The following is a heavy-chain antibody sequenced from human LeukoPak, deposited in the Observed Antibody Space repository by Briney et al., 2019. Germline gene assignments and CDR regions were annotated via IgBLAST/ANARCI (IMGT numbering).Heavy chain of an antibody. CDR1: GGSISSGGYS. CDR3: ARAALRLFDP. J-gene: IGHJ5*02. CDR2: IYYSGST. Sequence: SETLSLTCTVSGGSISSGGYSWSCIRQHPGKGLEWIGCIYYSGSTYYNPSLKSRVTISVDTSKNQFSLKLSSVTAADTAVYYCARAALRLFDPWGQGTLVTVSS. V-gene: IGHV4-31*03.